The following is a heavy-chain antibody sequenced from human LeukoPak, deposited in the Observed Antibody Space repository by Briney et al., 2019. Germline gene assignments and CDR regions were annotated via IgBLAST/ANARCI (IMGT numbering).Heavy chain of an antibody. D-gene: IGHD3-16*01. CDR3: ARMGAWPLQAFDI. CDR1: GGSISSCGCY. J-gene: IGHJ3*02. Sequence: SETLSLTCTVSGGSISSCGCYWSWIRQHPGTGLEWIGYIYYSGSTYYNPSLKSRVTISVDTSKNQFSLKLSSVTAADTAVYYCARMGAWPLQAFDIWGQGTMVTVSS. CDR2: IYYSGST. V-gene: IGHV4-31*03.